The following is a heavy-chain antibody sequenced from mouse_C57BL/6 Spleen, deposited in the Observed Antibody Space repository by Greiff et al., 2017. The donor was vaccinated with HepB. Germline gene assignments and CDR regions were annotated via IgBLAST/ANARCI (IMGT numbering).Heavy chain of an antibody. CDR1: GFTFSSYA. CDR3: ARDLYYDYDGAYAMDY. CDR2: ISDGGSYT. D-gene: IGHD2-4*01. J-gene: IGHJ4*01. V-gene: IGHV5-4*01. Sequence: EVQGVESGGGLVKPGGSLKLSCAASGFTFSSYAMSWVRQTPEKRLEWVATISDGGSYTYYPDNVKGRFTISRDNAKNNLYLQMSHLKSEDTAMYYCARDLYYDYDGAYAMDYWGQGTSVTVSS.